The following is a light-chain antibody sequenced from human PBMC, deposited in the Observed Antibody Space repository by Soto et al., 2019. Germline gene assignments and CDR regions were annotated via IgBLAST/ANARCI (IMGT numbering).Light chain of an antibody. Sequence: DILVTQSPPTLSSSLGDRVTITFRASQTITTWMAWYQQKPGKAPKLLVYDASTLQSGVATRFSGSGSGTEFTLIISGLQPEDSATYYCQQYNSYWTFGQGTKVDIK. CDR2: DAS. CDR1: QTITTW. CDR3: QQYNSYWT. J-gene: IGKJ1*01. V-gene: IGKV1-5*01.